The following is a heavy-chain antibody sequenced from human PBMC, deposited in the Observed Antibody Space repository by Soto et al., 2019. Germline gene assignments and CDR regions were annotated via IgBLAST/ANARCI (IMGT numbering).Heavy chain of an antibody. CDR1: GFTFTSYG. Sequence: QVQLVESGGGVVQPGRSLRLSCAASGFTFTSYGMHWVRQAPGKGLEWVAVISYDGSYKYYADSVKGRFTISRDNSKNTLYLQMNSLRAEDTAVYYCAKDHGTASAGVDWFDPWGQGTLVIVSS. V-gene: IGHV3-30*18. D-gene: IGHD6-13*01. CDR2: ISYDGSYK. CDR3: AKDHGTASAGVDWFDP. J-gene: IGHJ5*02.